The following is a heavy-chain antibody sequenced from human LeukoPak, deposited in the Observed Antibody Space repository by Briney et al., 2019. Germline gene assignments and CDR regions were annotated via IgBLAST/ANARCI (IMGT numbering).Heavy chain of an antibody. Sequence: SETLSLTCTVSGGCISSISYYWGWIRQPPGKGLEWIGSIYYSGSTYYNPSLKSRVTISVDTSKNQFSLKLSSVTAADTAAYYCARLLWFGELNFDPWGQGTLVTVSS. D-gene: IGHD3-10*01. V-gene: IGHV4-39*01. CDR1: GGCISSISYY. CDR3: ARLLWFGELNFDP. J-gene: IGHJ5*02. CDR2: IYYSGST.